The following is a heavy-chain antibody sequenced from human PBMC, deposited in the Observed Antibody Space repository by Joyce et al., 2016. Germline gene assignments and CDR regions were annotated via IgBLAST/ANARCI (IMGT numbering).Heavy chain of an antibody. CDR1: GFTFNDYA. D-gene: IGHD6-19*01. CDR3: AKGFAVAGSLVDH. V-gene: IGHV3-9*01. CDR2: ISWNSASI. J-gene: IGHJ5*02. Sequence: EVQLVESGGGLTQHGRSLRLSCAAAGFTFNDYAMHWVRQAPGKGLEGVSSISWNSASIGYADSVKGRFTISRDNAKNSLYLEMNSLRPEDTALYYCAKGFAVAGSLVDHWGQGTLVTVSS.